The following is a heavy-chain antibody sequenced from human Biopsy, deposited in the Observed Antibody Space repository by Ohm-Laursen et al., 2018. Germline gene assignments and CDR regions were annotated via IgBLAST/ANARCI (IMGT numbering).Heavy chain of an antibody. CDR3: AREPRIAAVAYFDP. D-gene: IGHD6-13*01. CDR2: IYSSGST. V-gene: IGHV4-4*07. CDR1: GDSINNYY. Sequence: SETLSLTCTVSGDSINNYYWSWIRQPAGKGLEWIGRIYSSGSTNYNPSLKSRVTMSVDTSKNQFSLILSSMTAADTAVYYCAREPRIAAVAYFDPWGQGTLVIVSS. J-gene: IGHJ5*02.